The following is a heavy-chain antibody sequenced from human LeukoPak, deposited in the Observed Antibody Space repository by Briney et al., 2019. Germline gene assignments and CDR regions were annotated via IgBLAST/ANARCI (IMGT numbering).Heavy chain of an antibody. CDR1: GFTFSNAW. J-gene: IGHJ4*02. V-gene: IGHV3-15*01. CDR2: INSNSDGGTT. CDR3: TTHNIVRTYFDY. D-gene: IGHD5-12*01. Sequence: LGGSLRLSCAASGFTFSNAWMSWVRQAPGKGLEWVGRINSNSDGGTTEYAAPVTGRFTISRDDSKNSLYLQMNSLKTEDTAVYFCTTHNIVRTYFDYWGQGTLVTVSS.